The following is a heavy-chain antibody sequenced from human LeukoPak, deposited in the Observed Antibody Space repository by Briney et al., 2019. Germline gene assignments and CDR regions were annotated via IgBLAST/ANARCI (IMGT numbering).Heavy chain of an antibody. CDR1: GYTFTGYY. Sequence: GASVKVSCKASGYTFTGYYMHWVRQAPGQGLEWMGWISGYTGNTNYAQNLQVRVTMTTDTSTSTGYMELRSLRSDDTAVYYCARDRMSYSSTEYGMDVWGQGTTVTVSS. D-gene: IGHD6-13*01. V-gene: IGHV1-18*04. J-gene: IGHJ6*02. CDR3: ARDRMSYSSTEYGMDV. CDR2: ISGYTGNT.